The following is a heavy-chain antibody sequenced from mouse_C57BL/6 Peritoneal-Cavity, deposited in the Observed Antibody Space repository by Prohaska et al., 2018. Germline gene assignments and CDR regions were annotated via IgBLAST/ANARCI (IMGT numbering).Heavy chain of an antibody. CDR3: TGGY. Sequence: GGGLVQPGASMILSRVASGLTSSNYWMNWVRQSSETGLEWVAQIRLKSDNYATHYAESVKGRFTISRDDSKSSVYLQMNNLRAEDTGIYYCTGGYWGQGTTLTVSS. V-gene: IGHV6-3*01. CDR2: IRLKSDNYAT. J-gene: IGHJ2*01. CDR1: GLTSSNYW.